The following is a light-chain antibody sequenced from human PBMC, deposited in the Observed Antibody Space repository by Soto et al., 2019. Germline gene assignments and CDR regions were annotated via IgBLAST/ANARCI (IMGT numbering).Light chain of an antibody. J-gene: IGLJ1*01. CDR3: ATWDASLFGHV. Sequence: QSVLTQPPSASATPGQRVTISCSGRSSDVGSNTVNWYQQFPGAAPKLLIYSNDQRPSGVPDRFSASKSGTSASLAISGLQSEDEPDYYCATWDASLFGHVFGTGTKVTV. V-gene: IGLV1-44*01. CDR1: SSDVGSNT. CDR2: SND.